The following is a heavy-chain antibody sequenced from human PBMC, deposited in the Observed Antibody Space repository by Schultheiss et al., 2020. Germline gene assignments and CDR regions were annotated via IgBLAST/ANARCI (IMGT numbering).Heavy chain of an antibody. J-gene: IGHJ4*02. CDR3: ARGSERGSCYSGRGDCSFFDY. D-gene: IGHD2-15*01. V-gene: IGHV3-30-3*01. CDR2: ISYDGSNK. Sequence: GGSLRLSCAASGFTFSDYYMSWIRQAPGKGLEWVAVISYDGSNKYYADSVKGRFTISRDNSKNTLYLQMNSLRAEDTAVYYCARGSERGSCYSGRGDCSFFDYWGQGTLVTVSS. CDR1: GFTFSDYY.